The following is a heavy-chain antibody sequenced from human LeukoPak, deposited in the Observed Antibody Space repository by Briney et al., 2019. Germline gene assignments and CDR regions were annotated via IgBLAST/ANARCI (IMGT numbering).Heavy chain of an antibody. V-gene: IGHV4-39*07. CDR2: IYYSGTT. CDR3: ARAPNAFDI. J-gene: IGHJ3*02. CDR1: GGSMSSSSYY. Sequence: SETLSLTCTVSGGSMSSSSYYWGWIRQPPGKGLEWIGSIYYSGTTYYNPSLKSRVTISVDTSKNQFSLRLSSVTAADTAVYYCARAPNAFDIWGHGTMVTVSS.